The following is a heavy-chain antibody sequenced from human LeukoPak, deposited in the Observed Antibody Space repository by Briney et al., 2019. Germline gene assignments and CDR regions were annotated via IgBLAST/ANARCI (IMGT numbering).Heavy chain of an antibody. CDR1: GGSISSGSYY. Sequence: PSQTLFLTCTVSGGSISSGSYYWSWIRQPAGKGLEWIGRIYTSGSTNYNPSLKSRVTISVDTSKNQFSLKLSSVTAADTAVYYCAGDQTYGGDSVGWFDPWGQGTLVTVSS. V-gene: IGHV4-61*02. D-gene: IGHD2-21*02. J-gene: IGHJ5*02. CDR2: IYTSGST. CDR3: AGDQTYGGDSVGWFDP.